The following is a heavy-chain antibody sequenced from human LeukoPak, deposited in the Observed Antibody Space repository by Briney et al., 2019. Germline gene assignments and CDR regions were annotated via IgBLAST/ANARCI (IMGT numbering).Heavy chain of an antibody. Sequence: PSETLSLTCAVYGGSFSGYYWSWIRQPPGKGLEWIGEINHSGSTNYNPSLKSRVTISVDTSKNQFSLKLSSVTAADTAVYYCARSIIAPPAFDYWGQGTLVTVSS. D-gene: IGHD6-13*01. J-gene: IGHJ4*02. CDR1: GGSFSGYY. CDR3: ARSIIAPPAFDY. V-gene: IGHV4-34*01. CDR2: INHSGST.